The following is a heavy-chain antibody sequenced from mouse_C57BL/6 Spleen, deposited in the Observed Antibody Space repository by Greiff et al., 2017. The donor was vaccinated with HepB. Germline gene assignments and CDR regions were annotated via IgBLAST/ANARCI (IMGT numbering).Heavy chain of an antibody. V-gene: IGHV5-6*01. Sequence: EVQLVESGGDLVKPGGSLKLSCAASGFTFSSYGMSWVRQTPDKRLEWVATISSGGSYTYYPDSVKGRFTISRDNAKNTLYLQRSSLKSEDTAMYYCARELGYWGQGTTLTVSS. CDR2: ISSGGSYT. CDR1: GFTFSSYG. CDR3: ARELGY. J-gene: IGHJ2*01. D-gene: IGHD4-1*01.